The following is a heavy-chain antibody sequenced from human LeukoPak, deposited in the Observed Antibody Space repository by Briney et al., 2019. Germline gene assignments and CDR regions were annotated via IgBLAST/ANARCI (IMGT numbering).Heavy chain of an antibody. V-gene: IGHV4-34*01. D-gene: IGHD2-2*01. CDR3: ARGPNAMYCSSTSCYLDWFDP. J-gene: IGHJ5*02. Sequence: SETLSLTCTVFGYPIKSGYYWGWIRQPPGKGLEWIGEINHSGSTNYNPSLKSRVTISVDTSKNQFSLKLSSVTAADTAVYYCARGPNAMYCSSTSCYLDWFDPWGQGTLVTVSS. CDR2: INHSGST. CDR1: GYPIKSGYY.